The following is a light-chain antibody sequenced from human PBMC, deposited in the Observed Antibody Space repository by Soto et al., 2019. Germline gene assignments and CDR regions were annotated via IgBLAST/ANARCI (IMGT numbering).Light chain of an antibody. CDR3: QQYGTSPLT. J-gene: IGKJ4*01. V-gene: IGKV3-20*01. CDR1: QSVTSSY. CDR2: AAF. Sequence: DIVLTQSPGTLSLSPGERATLSCRASQSVTSSYLAWYQQKPGQAPRLLIYAAFSRATGISDRFSGSGSGPDFTLTISRLEPEDFAVYYCQQYGTSPLTFGGGSKVEIK.